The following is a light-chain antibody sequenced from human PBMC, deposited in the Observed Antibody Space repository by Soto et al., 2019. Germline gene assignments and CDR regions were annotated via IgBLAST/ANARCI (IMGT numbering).Light chain of an antibody. J-gene: IGLJ1*01. CDR3: TSYAGSTPYV. Sequence: QSALTQPPSASGSPGQSVTISCTGTSSDVGGYNYVSWYQQYPGKAPKLMIYEVTKRPSGVPDRFSGSKSGNTASLTVSGLQAEDEADYYCTSYAGSTPYVLGTGTKVTVL. CDR2: EVT. CDR1: SSDVGGYNY. V-gene: IGLV2-8*01.